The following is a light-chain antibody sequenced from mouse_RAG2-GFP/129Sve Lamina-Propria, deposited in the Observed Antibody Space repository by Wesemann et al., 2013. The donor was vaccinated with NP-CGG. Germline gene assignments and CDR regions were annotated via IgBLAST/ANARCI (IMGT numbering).Light chain of an antibody. CDR2: WAS. CDR1: QSLLNSGNQKNY. CDR3: QQYSSYPWT. V-gene: IGKV8-19*01. Sequence: DIVMTQSPSSLTVTAGEKVTMSCKSSQSLLNSGNQKNYLTWYQQKPGQPPKLLIYWASTRESGVPDRFTGSGSGTDFTLTISSVQAEDLADYFCQQYSSYPWTFGGGTKLEIK. J-gene: IGKJ1*01.